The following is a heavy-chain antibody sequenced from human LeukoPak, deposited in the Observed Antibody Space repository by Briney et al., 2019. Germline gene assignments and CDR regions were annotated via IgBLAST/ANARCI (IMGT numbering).Heavy chain of an antibody. J-gene: IGHJ4*02. V-gene: IGHV3-30*18. CDR2: ISYDGSNK. Sequence: GGTLRLSCAASGFTFSSYGMHWVRQAPGKGLEWVAVISYDGSNKYYADSVKGRFTISRDNSKNTLYLQMNSLRAEDTAVYYCAKSYYYDSSGYYFDYWGQGTLVTVSS. CDR1: GFTFSSYG. CDR3: AKSYYYDSSGYYFDY. D-gene: IGHD3-22*01.